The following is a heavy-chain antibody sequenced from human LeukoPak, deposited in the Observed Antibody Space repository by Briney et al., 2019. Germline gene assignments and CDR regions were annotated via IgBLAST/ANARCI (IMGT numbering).Heavy chain of an antibody. CDR3: ARDKTGGFDY. J-gene: IGHJ4*02. D-gene: IGHD7-27*01. Sequence: PSETLSLTCTVSGGSISSYYWSWIRQPPGKGLEWIGYIYYSGSTNYNPSLKSRVTISVDTSKNQFSLKLSSVTAADTAVYYCARDKTGGFDYWGQGTLVIVSS. CDR2: IYYSGST. CDR1: GGSISSYY. V-gene: IGHV4-59*01.